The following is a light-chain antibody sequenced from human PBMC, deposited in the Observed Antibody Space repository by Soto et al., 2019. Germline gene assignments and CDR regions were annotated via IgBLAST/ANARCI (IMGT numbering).Light chain of an antibody. CDR3: SSYTSSSAPYV. J-gene: IGLJ1*01. Sequence: QSVLTQPASVSGSPGQSITISCTGTSSDVGGYKYVSWYQHHPGKAPKLMIYEVSNRPSGVSNRFSGSKSGNTASLTISGLQAEDEADYYCSSYTSSSAPYVFGTGTKVTVL. V-gene: IGLV2-14*01. CDR1: SSDVGGYKY. CDR2: EVS.